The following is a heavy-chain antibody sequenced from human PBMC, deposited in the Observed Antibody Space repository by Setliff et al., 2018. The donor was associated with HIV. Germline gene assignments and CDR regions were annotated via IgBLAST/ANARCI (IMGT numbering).Heavy chain of an antibody. CDR2: VTPDGGDK. D-gene: IGHD2-21*01. CDR1: GFSFNNYW. J-gene: IGHJ4*02. CDR3: VRDLARVIAH. Sequence: HPGGSLRLSCAASGFSFNNYWIVWVRQAPGEGLEWVASVTPDGGDKYYANSMRGRFTISRDNGKNAVYLQMNSLTAEDTALYYCVRDLARVIAHWGQGTLVTVSS. V-gene: IGHV3-7*01.